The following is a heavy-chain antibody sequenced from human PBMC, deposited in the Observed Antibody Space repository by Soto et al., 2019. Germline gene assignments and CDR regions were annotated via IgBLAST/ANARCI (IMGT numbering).Heavy chain of an antibody. CDR2: IGNHGGRK. V-gene: IGHV3-33*01. CDR1: GFLFSRFG. J-gene: IGHJ4*02. CDR3: ARDDEYDDNGLDY. D-gene: IGHD1-1*01. Sequence: QVQLVESGGGVVQPGTSLRLSCAASGFLFSRFGRHWGRQAPGKGREWVAVIGNHGGRKDYADSVRGRFTISRDNSRNTLFLEMSSLRVEDTAIYYCARDDEYDDNGLDYWGQGTLVTVSS.